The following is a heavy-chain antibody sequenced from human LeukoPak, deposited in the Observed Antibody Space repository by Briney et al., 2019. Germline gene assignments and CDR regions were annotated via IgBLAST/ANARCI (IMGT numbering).Heavy chain of an antibody. CDR1: GGSISSYY. D-gene: IGHD1-26*01. V-gene: IGHV4-59*01. J-gene: IGHJ4*02. CDR3: ARGFELFIDY. Sequence: PSETLSLTCTVSGGSISSYYWSWIRQPPGKGLEWIGYIYYSGSTNYNPSLKSRVTISVDTSKNQFSLKLSSVTAADTAVYYCARGFELFIDYWDQGTLVTVSS. CDR2: IYYSGST.